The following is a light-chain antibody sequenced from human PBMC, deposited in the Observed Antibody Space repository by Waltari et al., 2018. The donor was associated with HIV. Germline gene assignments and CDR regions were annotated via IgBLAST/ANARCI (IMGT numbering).Light chain of an antibody. CDR1: TLGDKY. CDR2: QDT. CDR3: QAWDSSTACVV. J-gene: IGLJ2*01. Sequence: SYELTQTPSVSVSPGQTASITCSGDTLGDKYVSWSQEKPGQSPVLVIYQDTKRPSGIPERFSGSNSGNTATLTISGTQAMDEADYYCQAWDSSTACVVFGGGTKLTVL. V-gene: IGLV3-1*01.